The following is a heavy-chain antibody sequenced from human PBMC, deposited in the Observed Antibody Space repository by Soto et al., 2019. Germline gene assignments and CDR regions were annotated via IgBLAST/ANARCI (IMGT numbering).Heavy chain of an antibody. CDR3: ARVVGATSGWFDP. Sequence: SETLSLTCTVSGGSMSSGDYYWSWIRQPPGKGLEYIGYIYYSGSTSYNPSLKSRTTMSLDTSKNQFSLKLSSVTAADTAVYYCARVVGATSGWFDPWGQGTLVTVSS. CDR2: IYYSGST. D-gene: IGHD1-26*01. CDR1: GGSMSSGDYY. J-gene: IGHJ5*02. V-gene: IGHV4-30-4*01.